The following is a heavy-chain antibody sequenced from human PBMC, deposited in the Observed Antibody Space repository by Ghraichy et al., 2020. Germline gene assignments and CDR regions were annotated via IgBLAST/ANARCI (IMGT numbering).Heavy chain of an antibody. Sequence: ESLNISCTVSGGSISSSSYYWGWIRQPPGKGLEWIGSIYYSGSTYYNPSLKSRVTISVDTSKNQFSLKLSSVTAADTAVYYCARHCLTYGGTDAFDIWGQGTMVTVSS. J-gene: IGHJ3*02. CDR2: IYYSGST. CDR3: ARHCLTYGGTDAFDI. V-gene: IGHV4-39*01. D-gene: IGHD4-23*01. CDR1: GGSISSSSYY.